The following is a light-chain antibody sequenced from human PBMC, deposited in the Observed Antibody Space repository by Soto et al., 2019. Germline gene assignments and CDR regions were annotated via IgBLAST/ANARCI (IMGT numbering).Light chain of an antibody. Sequence: EIVMTQSPATLSVSPGETATLSCRASQYVSNKVAWYQQKPGQAPSLLILGASTRATDVPARFSGSGSGTEFTLSISSLQSEDFAVYYCKQYKEWPPFTFGQGTRLEIK. J-gene: IGKJ5*01. CDR3: KQYKEWPPFT. CDR2: GAS. CDR1: QYVSNK. V-gene: IGKV3-15*01.